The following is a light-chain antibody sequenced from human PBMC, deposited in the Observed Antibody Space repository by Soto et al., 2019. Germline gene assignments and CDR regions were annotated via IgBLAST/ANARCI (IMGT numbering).Light chain of an antibody. CDR2: AAS. CDR1: QGISNY. Sequence: DIQMTQSPSSLSASVRDRVTITCRASQGISNYLAWYQQKQGKVPKLLIYAASTLQSGVPSRFSGSGSGTEFTLTISSLQSEDFAVYYCQQYSNWPPITFGQGTRLEIK. CDR3: QQYSNWPPIT. V-gene: IGKV1-27*01. J-gene: IGKJ5*01.